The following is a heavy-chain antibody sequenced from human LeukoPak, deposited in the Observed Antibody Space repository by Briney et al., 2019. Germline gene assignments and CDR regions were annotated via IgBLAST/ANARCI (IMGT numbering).Heavy chain of an antibody. V-gene: IGHV4-38-2*02. CDR2: IYHSGST. Sequence: PSETLSLTCTVSGYSISSGYYWGWIRQPPGKGLEWIGSIYHSGSTYYNPSLKSRVTISVDTSKNQFSLKLSSVTAADTAVYYCAREGRDSVWFDPWGQGTLVTVSS. J-gene: IGHJ5*02. CDR3: AREGRDSVWFDP. D-gene: IGHD3/OR15-3a*01. CDR1: GYSISSGYY.